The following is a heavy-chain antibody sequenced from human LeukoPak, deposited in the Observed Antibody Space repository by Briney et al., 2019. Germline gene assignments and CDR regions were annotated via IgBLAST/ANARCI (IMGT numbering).Heavy chain of an antibody. CDR1: GVSISSGSNY. D-gene: IGHD3-3*01. J-gene: IGHJ6*03. CDR3: ARGGKTYYDFWSGAYYYYYMDV. V-gene: IGHV4-39*07. Sequence: PSETLSLTCSVSGVSISSGSNYWGWIRQPPGKTLEWIGSIYSRGNTYYNPSLKSRVTISVDTSKNQFSLKLSSVTAADTAVYYCARGGKTYYDFWSGAYYYYYMDVWGKGTTVTVSS. CDR2: IYSRGNT.